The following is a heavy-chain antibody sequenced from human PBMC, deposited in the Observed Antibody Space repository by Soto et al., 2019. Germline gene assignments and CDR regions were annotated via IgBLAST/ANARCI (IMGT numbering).Heavy chain of an antibody. CDR2: IYHSGST. CDR3: ARDGLEGLRFDP. D-gene: IGHD1-1*01. J-gene: IGHJ5*02. Sequence: PSETLSLTCAVSSGSLSSSNWWSWVRQPPGKGLEWIGEIYHSGSTNYNPSLKSRVTISVDKSKNQFSLKLSSVTAADTAVYYCARDGLEGLRFDPWGQGTLVTVSS. V-gene: IGHV4-4*02. CDR1: SGSLSSSNW.